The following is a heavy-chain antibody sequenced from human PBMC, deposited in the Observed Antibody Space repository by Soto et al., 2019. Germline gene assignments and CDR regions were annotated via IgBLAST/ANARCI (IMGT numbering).Heavy chain of an antibody. CDR3: ARSEYSSSYFDY. V-gene: IGHV1-69*13. Sequence: SVKVSCKASGGTFSSYAISWVRQAPGQGLEWMGGIIPIFGTANYAQKFQGRVTITADESTSTAYMELSSLRSEDTAVYYCARSEYSSSYFDYWGQGTLVTVSS. CDR1: GGTFSSYA. J-gene: IGHJ4*02. CDR2: IIPIFGTA. D-gene: IGHD6-6*01.